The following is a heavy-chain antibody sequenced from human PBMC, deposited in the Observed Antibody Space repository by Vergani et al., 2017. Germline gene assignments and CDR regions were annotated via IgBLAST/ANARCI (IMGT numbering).Heavy chain of an antibody. CDR3: ARDWRLLYNRFDP. CDR2: TWYDGNNK. V-gene: IGHV3-33*01. D-gene: IGHD1-14*01. CDR1: GFTFNQYG. Sequence: QVQLVESGGGVVQPGRSLRLSCAASGFTFNQYGMHWVRQAPGKGLEWVAVTWYDGNNKQYADSVKGRFNISRDNSKSTMYLQMNSLRDEYTGVYYCARDWRLLYNRFDPWGQGTLVTVSS. J-gene: IGHJ5*02.